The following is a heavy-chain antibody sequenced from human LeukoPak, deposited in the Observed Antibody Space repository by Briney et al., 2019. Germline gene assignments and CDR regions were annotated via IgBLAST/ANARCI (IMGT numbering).Heavy chain of an antibody. V-gene: IGHV1-3*04. D-gene: IGHD3-22*01. CDR3: ASRGIYDRSGYYPL. CDR2: INIGNGET. CDR1: GYIFTTYA. J-gene: IGHJ4*02. Sequence: GASVKVSCKASGYIFTTYAMHWVRQAPGQRPEWMGWINIGNGETKYSQKFQGRVTITRDTSASTAYMEMSSLTSEDAAVYYCASRGIYDRSGYYPLWGQGTLVIVSS.